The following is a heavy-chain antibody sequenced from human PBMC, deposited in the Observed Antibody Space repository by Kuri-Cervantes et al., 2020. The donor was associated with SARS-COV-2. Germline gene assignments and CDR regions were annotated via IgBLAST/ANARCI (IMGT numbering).Heavy chain of an antibody. CDR3: AKGPLASYCSSANYYTYWFDP. CDR1: GFTFSNYA. Sequence: GESLKIYCAASGFTFSNYAMSRVRQAPGKGLKWVSVITGSGDSTYYQDSVKGRFTITRDNSKNTLFLQIKSLRAEDTAVYYCAKGPLASYCSSANYYTYWFDPWGQGTLVTVSS. CDR2: ITGSGDST. D-gene: IGHD2-2*02. J-gene: IGHJ5*02. V-gene: IGHV3-23*01.